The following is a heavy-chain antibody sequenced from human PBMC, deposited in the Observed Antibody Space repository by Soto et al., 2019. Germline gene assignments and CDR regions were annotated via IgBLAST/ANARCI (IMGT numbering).Heavy chain of an antibody. CDR2: IKQDGSEK. J-gene: IGHJ4*02. Sequence: GVSLRLSCAASGCTFSSYWMSWVRQAPGKGLEWVANIKQDGSEKYYVDSVKGRFTISRDNAKNSLYLQMNSLRAEDTAVYYCARAPRYCSGGSCTDYWGQGTLVTVS. V-gene: IGHV3-7*01. CDR3: ARAPRYCSGGSCTDY. D-gene: IGHD2-15*01. CDR1: GCTFSSYW.